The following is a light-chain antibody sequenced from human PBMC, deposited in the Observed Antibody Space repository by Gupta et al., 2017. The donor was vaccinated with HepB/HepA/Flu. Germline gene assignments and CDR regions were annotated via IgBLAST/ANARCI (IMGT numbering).Light chain of an antibody. J-gene: IGKJ4*01. CDR3: QQEDDSPVT. CDR1: QSINNL. V-gene: IGKV1-5*03. Sequence: LSASVGDRVTLTCRASQSINNLLAWYQQKPGKAPKLLIYKASNLQTGVPSRFSGSGSGTEFTLTISSLQPDDFATYYCQQEDDSPVTFGGGTKVDIK. CDR2: KAS.